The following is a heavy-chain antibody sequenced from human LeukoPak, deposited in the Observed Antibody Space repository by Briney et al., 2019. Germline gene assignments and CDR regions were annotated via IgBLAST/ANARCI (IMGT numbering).Heavy chain of an antibody. V-gene: IGHV1-8*01. CDR1: GYTFTSFD. J-gene: IGHJ4*02. D-gene: IGHD7-27*01. CDR3: ARGPPNWGMVGY. Sequence: ASVKVSCKASGYTFTSFDFNWVRQATGQGVEWMGWMKSNNGHTGYAQKFQGRVTMTRDTSISTAYMELSSLTFEDTAVYYCARGPPNWGMVGYWGQGTLVTVSS. CDR2: MKSNNGHT.